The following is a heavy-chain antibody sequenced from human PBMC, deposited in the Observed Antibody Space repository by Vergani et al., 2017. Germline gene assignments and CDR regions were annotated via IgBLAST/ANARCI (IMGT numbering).Heavy chain of an antibody. CDR3: GYSSSRTEGGMDV. CDR1: GFIFSDYY. J-gene: IGHJ6*02. D-gene: IGHD6-13*01. V-gene: IGHV3-11*04. CDR2: ISDGGETK. Sequence: QVQLVASGGGLVRPGGSLRLSCAASGFIFSDYYMTWIRQTPGKGLEWLAHISDGGETKMYAESLKGRFTVSRDNSKNTLYLQMNSLRAEDTAVYYCGYSSSRTEGGMDVWGQGTTVTVSS.